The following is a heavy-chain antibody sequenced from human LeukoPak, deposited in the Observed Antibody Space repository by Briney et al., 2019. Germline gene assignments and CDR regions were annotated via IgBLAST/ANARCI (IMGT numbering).Heavy chain of an antibody. Sequence: PGGSLRLSCAASGFTFSSYAMSWVRQAPGKGLEWVSAISGSGGSTYYADSVKGRFTISRDNSKNTLYLQMNSLRAEDTAVYYCARGRLNYDFWSGYFNWFDPWGQGTLVTVSS. CDR2: ISGSGGST. CDR1: GFTFSSYA. J-gene: IGHJ5*02. V-gene: IGHV3-23*01. CDR3: ARGRLNYDFWSGYFNWFDP. D-gene: IGHD3-3*01.